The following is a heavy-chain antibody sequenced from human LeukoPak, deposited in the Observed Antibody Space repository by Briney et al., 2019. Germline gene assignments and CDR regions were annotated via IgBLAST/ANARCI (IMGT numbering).Heavy chain of an antibody. CDR1: GGSISSYY. Sequence: PSETLSLTCTVSGGSISSYYWSWIRQPPGKGLEWIGYIYYSGSTNYNPSLKSRVTISVDTSKNQFSLKLSSVTAADTAVYYCARGPHYDILTGWERANDYWGQGTLVTVSS. D-gene: IGHD3-9*01. J-gene: IGHJ4*02. CDR3: ARGPHYDILTGWERANDY. V-gene: IGHV4-59*01. CDR2: IYYSGST.